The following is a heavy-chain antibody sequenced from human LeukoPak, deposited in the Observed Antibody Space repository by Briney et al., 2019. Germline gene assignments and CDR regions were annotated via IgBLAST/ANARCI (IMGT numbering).Heavy chain of an antibody. J-gene: IGHJ6*02. V-gene: IGHV4-31*03. CDR2: IYYSGST. CDR1: GGSISSGGYY. D-gene: IGHD2-15*01. CDR3: ARVLGGYHYYGMDV. Sequence: SETLSLTCTVSGGSISSGGYYWSWIRQHPGKGLEWIGYIYYSGSTYYNPSLKSRVTISVDTSKNQFSLKLSSVTAADTAVYYCARVLGGYHYYGMDVWGQGTTVTVSS.